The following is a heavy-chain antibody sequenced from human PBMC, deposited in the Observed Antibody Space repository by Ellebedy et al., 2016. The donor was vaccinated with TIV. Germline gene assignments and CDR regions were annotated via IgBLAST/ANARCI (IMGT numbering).Heavy chain of an antibody. V-gene: IGHV3-7*01. CDR1: GFTFSTYW. CDR2: IKQDGSEK. J-gene: IGHJ5*02. CDR3: ARGWRSFDP. Sequence: GESLKISCAASGFTFSTYWMTWVRQAPGKGLEWVANIKQDGSEKYYVDSVKGRFTISRDNAKNSLYLQMNSLRAEDTAIYKCARGWRSFDPWGQGTLVTVSS.